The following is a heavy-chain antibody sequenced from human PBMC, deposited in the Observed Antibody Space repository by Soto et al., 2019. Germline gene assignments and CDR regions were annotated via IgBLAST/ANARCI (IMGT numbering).Heavy chain of an antibody. J-gene: IGHJ4*02. CDR3: AKDFGMQRGFYYFDY. CDR2: ISGRGGST. V-gene: IGHV3-23*01. Sequence: GGSLRLSCAASGFTFSSYAMSWVRQAPGKGLEWVSAISGRGGSTYYADSVKGRFTISRDNSKNTLYLQMNSLRAKDTAVYYCAKDFGMQRGFYYFDYWGQGTMVTVSS. CDR1: GFTFSSYA. D-gene: IGHD3-16*01.